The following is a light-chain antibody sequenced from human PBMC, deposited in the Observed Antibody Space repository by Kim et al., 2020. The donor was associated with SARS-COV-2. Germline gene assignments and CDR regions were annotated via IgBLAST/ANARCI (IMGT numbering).Light chain of an antibody. CDR3: QLWDSSSDHVV. CDR2: YDS. J-gene: IGLJ2*01. CDR1: NLGSKS. V-gene: IGLV3-21*04. Sequence: APGQTARINCGGDNLGSKSVHWYQQEPGQAPVLVIYYDSDRPSGIPERFFGSNSRNTATLTISRVEAGDEADYYCQLWDSSSDHVVFGGGTQLTVL.